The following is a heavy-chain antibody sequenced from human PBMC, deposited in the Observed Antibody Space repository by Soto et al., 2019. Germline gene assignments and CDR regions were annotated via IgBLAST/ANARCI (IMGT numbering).Heavy chain of an antibody. CDR2: INHSGST. V-gene: IGHV4-34*01. CDR3: GRGALLWFGELSNIYGMDV. CDR1: GGSFSGYY. J-gene: IGHJ6*02. Sequence: SETLSLTCAVYGGSFSGYYWSWIRQPPGKGLEWIGEINHSGSTNYNPSLKSRVTISVDTSKNQFSLKLSSVTAADSAVYYCGRGALLWFGELSNIYGMDVWGQGTMVTVSS. D-gene: IGHD3-10*01.